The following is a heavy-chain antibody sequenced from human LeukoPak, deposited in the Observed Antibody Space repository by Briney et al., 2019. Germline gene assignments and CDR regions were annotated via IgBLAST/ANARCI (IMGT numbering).Heavy chain of an antibody. D-gene: IGHD1-26*01. J-gene: IGHJ4*02. CDR3: AALLSGSQTDYYFDY. Sequence: ASVKVSCKASGYTFTSYAMNWVRQAPGQGREWRGWINTNTGNPTYAQGFTGRFVFSLDTSVSTAYLQISSLKAEDTAVYYCAALLSGSQTDYYFDYWGQGTLVTVSS. CDR2: INTNTGNP. V-gene: IGHV7-4-1*02. CDR1: GYTFTSYA.